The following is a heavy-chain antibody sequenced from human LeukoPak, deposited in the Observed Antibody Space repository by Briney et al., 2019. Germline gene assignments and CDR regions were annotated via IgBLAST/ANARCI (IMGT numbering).Heavy chain of an antibody. CDR2: INPNSGGT. J-gene: IGHJ4*02. D-gene: IGHD5-12*01. CDR3: ARAAYLVTTTYTFDY. V-gene: IGHV1-2*02. Sequence: GASVKVSCKASGYTFTGYYMHWVRQAPGKALEWMGWINPNSGGTNYAQKLQGRVTMTRDTSISTVYMELSSLRSDDTAVYYCARAAYLVTTTYTFDYWGQGTLVTVSS. CDR1: GYTFTGYY.